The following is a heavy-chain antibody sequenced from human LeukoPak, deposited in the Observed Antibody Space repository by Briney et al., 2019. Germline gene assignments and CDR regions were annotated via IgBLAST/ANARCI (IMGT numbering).Heavy chain of an antibody. J-gene: IGHJ4*02. D-gene: IGHD6-19*01. Sequence: GGSLRLSSAASGFSFSSYTLNWVRQAPGKGLEWVSSISPRNSYIYYADSVKGRFTISRDNAKNSLFLQMNSLTAEDTAVYYCAREVAADFDCWGQGTLVTVSS. CDR2: ISPRNSYI. CDR3: AREVAADFDC. CDR1: GFSFSSYT. V-gene: IGHV3-21*01.